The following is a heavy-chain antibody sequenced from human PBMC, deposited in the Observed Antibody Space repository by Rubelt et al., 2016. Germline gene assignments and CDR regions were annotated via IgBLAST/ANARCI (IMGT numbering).Heavy chain of an antibody. D-gene: IGHD6-13*01. Sequence: PGGSRRLSCAASGFTVGSNYMSWVRQAPGKGLVWVSVIHSGGTTSYADSVRGRFTTSRDNSRNTLYIQMNSLRPEDTAVYYCAQKLDDSSSLYAVFDYWGQGTLVTVSS. CDR3: AQKLDDSSSLYAVFDY. CDR2: IHSGGTT. V-gene: IGHV3-53*05. CDR1: GFTVGSNY. J-gene: IGHJ4*02.